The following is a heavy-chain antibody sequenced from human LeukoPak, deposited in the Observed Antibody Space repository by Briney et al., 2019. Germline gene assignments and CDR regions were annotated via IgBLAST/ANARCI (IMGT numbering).Heavy chain of an antibody. CDR1: GGTFSSYA. V-gene: IGHV3-7*01. D-gene: IGHD5-18*01. CDR2: IKQDGSEK. J-gene: IGHJ4*02. CDR3: ARDTAMVTWDY. Sequence: SCTAFGGTFSSYAISWVRQAPGKGLEWVAHIKQDGSEKYYVDSVKGRFTISRDNAKNSLYLQMNSLRAEDTAVYYCARDTAMVTWDYWGQGILVTVSS.